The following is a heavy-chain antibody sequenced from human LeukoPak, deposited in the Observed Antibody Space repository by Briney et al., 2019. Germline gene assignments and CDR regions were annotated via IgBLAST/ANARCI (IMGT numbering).Heavy chain of an antibody. J-gene: IGHJ3*02. V-gene: IGHV4-59*08. Sequence: PSETLSLTCTVSGGSISSYYWSWIRQPPGKGLEWIGYIYYSGSTNYNPSLKSRVTISVDTSKNQFSLKLSSVTAADTAVYYCARLGTYYYDKAPPREIWGQGTMVTVSS. CDR1: GGSISSYY. CDR2: IYYSGST. D-gene: IGHD3-22*01. CDR3: ARLGTYYYDKAPPREI.